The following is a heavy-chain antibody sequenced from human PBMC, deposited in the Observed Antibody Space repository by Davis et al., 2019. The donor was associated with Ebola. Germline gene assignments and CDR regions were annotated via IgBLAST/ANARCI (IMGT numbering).Heavy chain of an antibody. CDR2: ISTSGST. J-gene: IGHJ6*03. V-gene: IGHV4-61*09. Sequence: SETLSLTCTVSGGSISSASYFWTWIRQPAGKGLEWIGHISTSGSTNSNPSLKSRLTISVDTSKNQFSLKLSSVTAADTAVYYCARTGITSYLYYYMDVWAKGPRSPSP. CDR3: ARTGITSYLYYYMDV. D-gene: IGHD1/OR15-1a*01. CDR1: GGSISSASYF.